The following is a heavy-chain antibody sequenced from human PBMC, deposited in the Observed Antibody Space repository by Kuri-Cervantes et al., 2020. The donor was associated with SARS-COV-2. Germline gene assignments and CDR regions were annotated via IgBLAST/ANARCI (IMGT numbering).Heavy chain of an antibody. CDR3: ARDLSSGLWAFDY. V-gene: IGHV3-48*01. Sequence: GGSLRLSCAASGFTFSDYSMNWVRQAPGKGLEWVSYIGSSSSIIYYADSMKGRFTISRDNAKNSLYLQMNSLRAEDTAVYYCARDLSSGLWAFDYWSQGTLVTVSS. CDR1: GFTFSDYS. J-gene: IGHJ4*02. D-gene: IGHD5-18*01. CDR2: IGSSSSII.